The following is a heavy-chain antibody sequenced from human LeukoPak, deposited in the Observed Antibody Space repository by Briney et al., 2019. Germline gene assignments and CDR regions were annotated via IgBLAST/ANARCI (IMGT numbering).Heavy chain of an antibody. CDR3: ATLGADY. J-gene: IGHJ4*02. Sequence: PGVSLRLSCAAWVFTFRTYAMLGVRQARGKGVEYVSSFRAKGGNTFYANSVTSRLTISRDTSKNPLYLQMGSLRPEDLAVYYCATLGADYWSQGTLVTVSS. D-gene: IGHD3-16*01. V-gene: IGHV3-64*01. CDR1: VFTFRTYA. CDR2: FRAKGGNT.